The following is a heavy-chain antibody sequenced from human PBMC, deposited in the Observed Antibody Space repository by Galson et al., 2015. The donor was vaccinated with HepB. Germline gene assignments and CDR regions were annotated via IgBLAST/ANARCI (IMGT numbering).Heavy chain of an antibody. J-gene: IGHJ6*02. Sequence: SLRLSCAASGFTFSTYAMSWVRQAPGKGLEWVSTISGSGGSTYYADSVKGRFTISRDNSKNTLYLQMNSLRAEDTAVYYCAKDRGGTTPDRLYYYYYYVMDVWGQGTTVTVSS. CDR1: GFTFSTYA. V-gene: IGHV3-23*01. CDR3: AKDRGGTTPDRLYYYYYYVMDV. D-gene: IGHD1-7*01. CDR2: ISGSGGST.